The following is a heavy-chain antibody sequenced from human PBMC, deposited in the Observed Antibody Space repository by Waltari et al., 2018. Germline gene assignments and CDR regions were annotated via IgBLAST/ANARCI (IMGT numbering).Heavy chain of an antibody. Sequence: HVQLVQSGAEVKKPGSSVQLSCKASGGTFSRYAIRLLRQAPGQGLEWMGGIIPNSGGTNYAQKFQGRVTMTRDTSISTAYMELSRLRSDDTAVYYCARERSAVSLNAFDIWGQGTMVTVSS. J-gene: IGHJ3*02. CDR1: GGTFSRYA. V-gene: IGHV1-2*02. CDR2: IIPNSGGT. CDR3: ARERSAVSLNAFDI. D-gene: IGHD1-20*01.